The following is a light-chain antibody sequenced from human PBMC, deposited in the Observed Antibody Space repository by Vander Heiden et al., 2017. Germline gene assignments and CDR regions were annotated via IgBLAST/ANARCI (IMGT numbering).Light chain of an antibody. J-gene: IGLJ2*01. CDR2: EVS. V-gene: IGLV2-8*01. CDR1: RSDVGFYNY. CDR3: SSYAGNNNVV. Sequence: QSALTQPPPASGSPGQSVTIPCTGSRSDVGFYNYVCWYQQHPGKAPKLMIYEVSKRPSGVPARFSGSKSGNTASLTVSGLQAEDEADYYCSSYAGNNNVVFGGGTKLTVL.